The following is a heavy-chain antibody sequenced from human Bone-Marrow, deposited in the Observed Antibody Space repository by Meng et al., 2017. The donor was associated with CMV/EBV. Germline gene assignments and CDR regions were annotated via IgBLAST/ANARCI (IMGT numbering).Heavy chain of an antibody. D-gene: IGHD3-16*02. Sequence: SETLSLTCTVSGYSISSGYYWGWIRQPPGKGLEWIGSIYHSGSTYYNPSLKSRVTISVDTSKNQFSLKLSSVTAADTAVYYCARGLYDYVWGSYRYWGQGTLVTSPQ. J-gene: IGHJ4*02. CDR3: ARGLYDYVWGSYRY. CDR1: GYSISSGYY. CDR2: IYHSGST. V-gene: IGHV4-38-2*02.